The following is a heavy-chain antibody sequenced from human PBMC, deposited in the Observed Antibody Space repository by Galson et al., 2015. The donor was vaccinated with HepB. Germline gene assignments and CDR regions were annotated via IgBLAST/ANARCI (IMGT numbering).Heavy chain of an antibody. D-gene: IGHD3-22*01. J-gene: IGHJ3*02. CDR1: GFTVSSNY. CDR3: ARGGPPTTMIVVGTHAFDI. CDR2: IYSGGST. V-gene: IGHV3-66*02. Sequence: SLRLSCAASGFTVSSNYMSWVRQAPGKGLEWVSVIYSGGSTYYADSVKGRFTISRDNSKNTLYLQMNSLRAEDTAVYYCARGGPPTTMIVVGTHAFDIWGQGTMVTVSS.